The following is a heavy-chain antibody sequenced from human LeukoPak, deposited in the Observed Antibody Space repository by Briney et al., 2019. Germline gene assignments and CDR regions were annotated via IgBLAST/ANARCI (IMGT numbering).Heavy chain of an antibody. D-gene: IGHD5-18*01. V-gene: IGHV4-39*01. J-gene: IGHJ4*02. CDR3: ARYGIDTAMVHFDY. CDR2: IYYSGST. CDR1: GGSIGSSSYY. Sequence: PSETLSLTCTVSGGSIGSSSYYWGWLRQPPGKGLEWIGSIYYSGSTYYNPSLKRRVSISVDTSKNQFFLKLSSVTAADTAVYYCARYGIDTAMVHFDYWGQGTLVTVSS.